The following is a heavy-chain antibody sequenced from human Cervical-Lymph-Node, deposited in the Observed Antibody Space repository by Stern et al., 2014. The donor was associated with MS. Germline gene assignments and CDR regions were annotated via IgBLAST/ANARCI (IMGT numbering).Heavy chain of an antibody. CDR2: LYTNGET. V-gene: IGHV4-61*02. Sequence: QVQLQESGPGLVRPSQTLSLTCTVSGGSIIRGSLYWSWIRQPAGNGLEWFGRLYTNGETSYNPSLKSRASISIDTSKKQFSLTLDSVTAADTAVYYCARVYCDFANLWGQGTLVTVSS. J-gene: IGHJ4*02. D-gene: IGHD4-17*01. CDR3: ARVYCDFANL. CDR1: GGSIIRGSLY.